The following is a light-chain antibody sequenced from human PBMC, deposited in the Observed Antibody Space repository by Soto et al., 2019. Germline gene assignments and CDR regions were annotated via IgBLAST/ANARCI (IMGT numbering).Light chain of an antibody. J-gene: IGKJ1*01. V-gene: IGKV3-20*01. Sequence: EIVLTQSPGTLSLSPGERATLSCRASQSVRNNYLAWYQQRPGQAPRLLIYGSSSRATGIPDRFSGSGSGTDFTLTISRLEPEDFAVFYCQHYGSSRWTFGQGTKVEIK. CDR2: GSS. CDR3: QHYGSSRWT. CDR1: QSVRNNY.